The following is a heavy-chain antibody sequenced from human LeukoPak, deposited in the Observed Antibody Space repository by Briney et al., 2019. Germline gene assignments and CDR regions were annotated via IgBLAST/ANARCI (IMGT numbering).Heavy chain of an antibody. D-gene: IGHD2-15*01. CDR1: GGSISSGGYS. CDR2: IYHSGST. Sequence: PSETLSLTCAVSGGSISSGGYSWSWIRQPPGKGLEWIGYIYHSGSTYYNPSLKSRVTISVDRSKNQFSLKLSSVTAADTAVYYCARGLGYCSGGSCWGQGTLVTVSS. V-gene: IGHV4-30-2*01. CDR3: ARGLGYCSGGSC. J-gene: IGHJ4*02.